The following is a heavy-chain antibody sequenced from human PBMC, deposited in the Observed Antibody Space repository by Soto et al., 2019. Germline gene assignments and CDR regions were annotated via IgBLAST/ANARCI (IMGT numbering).Heavy chain of an antibody. D-gene: IGHD3-3*01. V-gene: IGHV3-64D*08. CDR2: ISSNGGST. CDR3: VRSGLRFVEWLFGY. Sequence: GGSLRLSCSASGFIFSSYAMHWVRQAPGKGLEYVSAISSNGGSTYYADSVKGRFTISRDNSKNTLYLQMSSLRAEDTAVYYCVRSGLRFVEWLFGYWGQGTLVTVSS. J-gene: IGHJ4*02. CDR1: GFIFSSYA.